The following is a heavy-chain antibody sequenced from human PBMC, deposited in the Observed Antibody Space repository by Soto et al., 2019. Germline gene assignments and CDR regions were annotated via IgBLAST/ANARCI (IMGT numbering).Heavy chain of an antibody. J-gene: IGHJ4*02. CDR1: GGSITSDDYY. Sequence: QVQLQESGPGLEKPSQSLSLTCTVSGGSITSDDYYWSWIRQPPGRGLEWIGYIFYSGSTHYNPSLKSRFIISLDTSKKQVSLKLSSVTAADTAVYYCASANCGGDCSYRHDRYYFESWGQGTLVTVSS. CDR3: ASANCGGDCSYRHDRYYFES. CDR2: IFYSGST. V-gene: IGHV4-30-4*01. D-gene: IGHD2-21*02.